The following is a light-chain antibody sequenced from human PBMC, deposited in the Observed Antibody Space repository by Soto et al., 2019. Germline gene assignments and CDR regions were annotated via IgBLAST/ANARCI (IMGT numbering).Light chain of an antibody. V-gene: IGKV3-15*01. CDR1: QGVSRK. Sequence: DIVMTQSPAPLSVAPGERVTLSCRASQGVSRKLAWYQHKPGQAPRLLISGASTGATGIPARFSGSGSGTEFTLTISSLQSEDCAIWPITLGGGTKVDIK. J-gene: IGKJ4*01. CDR3: T. CDR2: GAS.